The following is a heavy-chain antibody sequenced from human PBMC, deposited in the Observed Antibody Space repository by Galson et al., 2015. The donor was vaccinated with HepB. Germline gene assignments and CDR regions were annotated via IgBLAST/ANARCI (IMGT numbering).Heavy chain of an antibody. J-gene: IGHJ4*02. V-gene: IGHV1-3*01. CDR2: INAGNGNT. Sequence: SVKVSCKASGYTFTSYAMHWVRQAPGQRLEWMGWINAGNGNTKYSQKFQDRVTITRDTSASTAYMELSSLRSEDTAVYYCARSYITIFGVVTGYFDYWGQGTLVTVSS. CDR3: ARSYITIFGVVTGYFDY. D-gene: IGHD3-3*01. CDR1: GYTFTSYA.